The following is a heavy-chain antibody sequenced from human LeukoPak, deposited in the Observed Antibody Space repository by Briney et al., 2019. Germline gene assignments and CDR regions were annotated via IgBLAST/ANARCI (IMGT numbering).Heavy chain of an antibody. CDR3: ARMMSIPVAGHRPLFDY. J-gene: IGHJ4*02. Sequence: GASVKVSCKASGYTFTSYGINWVRQAPGQGLEWMGWISTYNNNTNYAQKFQGRVTMTTDTSTSTAYMELRSLRSDDTAVYYCARMMSIPVAGHRPLFDYWGQGTLVSVSS. V-gene: IGHV1-18*01. D-gene: IGHD6-19*01. CDR1: GYTFTSYG. CDR2: ISTYNNNT.